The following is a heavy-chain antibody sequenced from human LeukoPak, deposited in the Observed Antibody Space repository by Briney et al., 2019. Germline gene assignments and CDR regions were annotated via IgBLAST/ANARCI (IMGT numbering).Heavy chain of an antibody. Sequence: SETLSLTCTVSGGSISSGGYYWRWIRQPPGKGLEWIGYIYHSGSTYYNPSLKSRVTISVDRSKNQFSLKLSSVTAADTAVYYCATCSSTSCYVFQHWGQGTLVTVSS. CDR2: IYHSGST. D-gene: IGHD2-2*01. CDR3: ATCSSTSCYVFQH. CDR1: GGSISSGGYY. J-gene: IGHJ1*01. V-gene: IGHV4-30-2*01.